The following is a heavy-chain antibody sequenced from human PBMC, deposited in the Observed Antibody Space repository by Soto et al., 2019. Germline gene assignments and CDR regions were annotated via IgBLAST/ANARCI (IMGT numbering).Heavy chain of an antibody. CDR2: IKSNGDDT. Sequence: ASVKVCCKASGFTFTGYYIHWVRQVPGQGLEWMGWIKSNGDDTKYAQKFQERVTMTRDTPMNTVYMELSRLRSDDTAVYYCARDQRSYGEPPFDYWGQGTLVTVSS. D-gene: IGHD2-21*01. CDR3: ARDQRSYGEPPFDY. V-gene: IGHV1-2*02. J-gene: IGHJ4*02. CDR1: GFTFTGYY.